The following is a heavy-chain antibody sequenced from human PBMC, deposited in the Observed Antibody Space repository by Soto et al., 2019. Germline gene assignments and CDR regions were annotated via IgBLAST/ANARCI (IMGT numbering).Heavy chain of an antibody. J-gene: IGHJ5*02. CDR2: VYATGTT. CDR3: VRDGSKTLRDWFDP. Sequence: QVHLQESGPGLVKPSETLSLTCSVSGGSISKFYWSWIRKTAGTGLEWMGRVYATGTTDYNPSLRSRVAMSVDISRKTFSLRLTSVTAADTGMYYCVRDGSKTLRDWFDPWGQGKLVTVSS. V-gene: IGHV4-4*07. CDR1: GGSISKFY. D-gene: IGHD3-10*01.